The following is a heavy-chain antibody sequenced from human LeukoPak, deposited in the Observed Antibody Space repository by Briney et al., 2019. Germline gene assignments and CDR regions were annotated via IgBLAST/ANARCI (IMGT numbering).Heavy chain of an antibody. CDR3: ARDPIGYCSGGSCYHFDY. Sequence: GGSLRLSCAASGFTFSSHWMHWVRQAPGKGLEWVAVISYDGSNKYYADSVKGRFTISRDNSKNTLYLQMNSLRAEDTAVYYCARDPIGYCSGGSCYHFDYWGQGTLVTVSS. CDR2: ISYDGSNK. V-gene: IGHV3-30-3*01. J-gene: IGHJ4*02. D-gene: IGHD2-15*01. CDR1: GFTFSSHW.